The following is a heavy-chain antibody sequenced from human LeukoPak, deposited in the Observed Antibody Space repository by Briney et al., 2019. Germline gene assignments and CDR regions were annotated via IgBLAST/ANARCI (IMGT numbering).Heavy chain of an antibody. D-gene: IGHD3-22*01. CDR3: ATGPTYYYDNRGYQGGDY. V-gene: IGHV1-24*01. CDR2: FDPEDGET. CDR1: GYTLTELS. Sequence: ASVKVSCKVSGYTLTELSMHWVRQAPGKGLEWMGGFDPEDGETIYAQKFQGRVTMTEDTSTDTAYMELSSLRSEDTAVYYCATGPTYYYDNRGYQGGDYWGQGTLVTVSS. J-gene: IGHJ4*02.